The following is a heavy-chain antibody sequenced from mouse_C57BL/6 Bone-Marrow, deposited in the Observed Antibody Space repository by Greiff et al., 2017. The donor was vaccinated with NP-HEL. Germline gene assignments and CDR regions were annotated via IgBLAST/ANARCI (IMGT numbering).Heavy chain of an antibody. CDR2: IDPETGGT. J-gene: IGHJ4*01. CDR3: SHYYGSPYYAMDY. V-gene: IGHV1-15*01. CDR1: GYTFTDYE. Sequence: QVQLQQSGAELVRPGASVTLSCKASGYTFTDYEMHWVKQTPVHGLEWIGAIDPETGGTAYNQKFKGKAILTADKSSSTAYMELRSLTSDDSAVYYCSHYYGSPYYAMDYWGQGTSVTVSS. D-gene: IGHD1-1*01.